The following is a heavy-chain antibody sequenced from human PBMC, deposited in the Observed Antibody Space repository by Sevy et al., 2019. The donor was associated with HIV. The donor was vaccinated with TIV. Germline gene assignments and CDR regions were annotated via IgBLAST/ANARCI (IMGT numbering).Heavy chain of an antibody. CDR3: ARGAEQGIAGAGTGDAFDI. CDR2: ISSSSSYI. CDR1: GFTFSSYS. V-gene: IGHV3-21*01. D-gene: IGHD6-13*01. J-gene: IGHJ3*02. Sequence: GGSLRLSCAASGFTFSSYSMNWVRQAPGKGLEWVSSISSSSSYIYYADSVKGRFTISRDNPKNSLYLQMNSLRAEDTAVYYCARGAEQGIAGAGTGDAFDIWGQGTMVTVSS.